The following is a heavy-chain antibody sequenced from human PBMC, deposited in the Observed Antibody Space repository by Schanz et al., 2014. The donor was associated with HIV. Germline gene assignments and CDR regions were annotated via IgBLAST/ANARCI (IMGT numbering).Heavy chain of an antibody. D-gene: IGHD3-10*01. J-gene: IGHJ4*02. V-gene: IGHV3-23*01. Sequence: EVQLLDSGGGLVQPGGSLRLSCVASGFTFNNYAMTWVRQAPGKGLEWVSSISGSGVSTFYAGSVKGRFAISRDKSKNTLYLQMNSLRAEDTAIYHCGTYNYGSGHDYWGQGTLVTVSS. CDR2: ISGSGVST. CDR1: GFTFNNYA. CDR3: GTYNYGSGHDY.